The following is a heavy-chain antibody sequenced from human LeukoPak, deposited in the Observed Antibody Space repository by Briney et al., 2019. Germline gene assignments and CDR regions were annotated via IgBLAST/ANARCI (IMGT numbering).Heavy chain of an antibody. CDR2: IYHSGST. J-gene: IGHJ4*02. V-gene: IGHV4-4*02. CDR1: GGSISSTNW. CDR3: AEYTPSSAHFDR. D-gene: IGHD6-6*01. Sequence: SETLSLTCAVSGGSISSTNWWSWVRQPPGKGLEWIGEIYHSGSTNYNPSLKSRVTMSVDTSKKQFSLRMNSVTAADTAVYFCAEYTPSSAHFDRWGQGILVTVSS.